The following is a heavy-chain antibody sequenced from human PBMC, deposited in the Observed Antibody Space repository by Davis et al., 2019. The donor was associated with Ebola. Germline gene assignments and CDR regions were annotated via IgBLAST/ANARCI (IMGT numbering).Heavy chain of an antibody. V-gene: IGHV3-30-3*01. CDR2: ISYDGSNK. CDR1: GFTFSSYA. Sequence: PGGPLRLPCAASGFTFSSYAMHWLRQAPGKGLEWVAVISYDGSNKYYADSVKGRFTISRDNAKNSLYLQMNSLRAEDTAVYYCARDGYSTVVDFGYFQHWGQGTLVTVSS. CDR3: ARDGYSTVVDFGYFQH. D-gene: IGHD4-23*01. J-gene: IGHJ1*01.